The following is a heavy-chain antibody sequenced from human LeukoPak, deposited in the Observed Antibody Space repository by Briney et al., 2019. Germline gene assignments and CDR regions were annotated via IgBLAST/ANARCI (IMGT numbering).Heavy chain of an antibody. CDR1: GYTFTSYG. CDR3: ARERDVGYSSSSNHFDY. CDR2: NNPSGGST. D-gene: IGHD6-6*01. J-gene: IGHJ4*02. Sequence: ASVKVSCKASGYTFTSYGISWVRQAPGQGLEWMGINNPSGGSTSYAQKFQGRVTMTRDTSTSTVYMELSSLRSEDTAVYYCARERDVGYSSSSNHFDYWGQGTLVTVSS. V-gene: IGHV1-46*01.